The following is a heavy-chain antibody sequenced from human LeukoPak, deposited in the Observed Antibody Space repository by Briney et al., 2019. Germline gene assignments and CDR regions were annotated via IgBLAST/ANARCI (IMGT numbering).Heavy chain of an antibody. CDR3: AREFPAIDY. J-gene: IGHJ4*02. CDR2: IHWNGGRT. D-gene: IGHD2-2*01. V-gene: IGHV3-20*04. CDR1: GFTFDNYG. Sequence: GGSLRLSCAASGFTFDNYGINWVRQAPGKGLEWVSRIHWNGGRTGYADSVKGRFTISRDNAKNSLYLQMNSLRAEDTAVYYCAREFPAIDYWGQGTLVTVSS.